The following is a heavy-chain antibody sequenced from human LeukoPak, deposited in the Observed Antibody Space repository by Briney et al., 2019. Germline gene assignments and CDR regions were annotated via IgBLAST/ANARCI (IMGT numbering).Heavy chain of an antibody. V-gene: IGHV1-24*01. Sequence: GASVKVSCKVSGYTLTELSMHWVRQAPGKGLEWMGGFDPEDGETIYAQKFQGRVTMTEDTSTDTAYMELSSLRSEDTAVYYCATISAYYYGSGSGYFVYWGQGTLVTVSS. D-gene: IGHD3-10*01. CDR1: GYTLTELS. CDR3: ATISAYYYGSGSGYFVY. CDR2: FDPEDGET. J-gene: IGHJ4*02.